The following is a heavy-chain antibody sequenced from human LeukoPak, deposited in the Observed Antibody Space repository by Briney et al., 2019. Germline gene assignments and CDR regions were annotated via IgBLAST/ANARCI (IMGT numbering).Heavy chain of an antibody. J-gene: IGHJ4*02. D-gene: IGHD2-15*01. CDR1: SVSISSSSYY. V-gene: IGHV4-39*01. CDR2: IYYSGST. Sequence: SETVSLTCTVSSVSISSSSYYWGWIRQPPGKGLEWIGSIYYSGSTYYNPSLKSRVTISVDTSNNQFSLKLSSVTAADTAVYSCATMSRIQLWSSHCSGGSCPPYFDYSGPGTLVAVSS. CDR3: ATMSRIQLWSSHCSGGSCPPYFDY.